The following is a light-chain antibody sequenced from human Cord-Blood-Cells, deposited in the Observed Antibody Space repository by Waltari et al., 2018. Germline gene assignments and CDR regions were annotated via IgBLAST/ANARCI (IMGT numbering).Light chain of an antibody. CDR2: EGS. CDR1: SSDVGSYNL. V-gene: IGLV2-23*01. J-gene: IGLJ2*01. CDR3: CSYAGSVV. Sequence: QSALTQPASVSGSPGQSIPISCTGTSSDVGSYNLVSWYQQHPGKAPKLMIYEGSKRPAGVSTRFSGSKSGNTASLTISGVQAEDEADYYCCSYAGSVVFGGGTKLTVL.